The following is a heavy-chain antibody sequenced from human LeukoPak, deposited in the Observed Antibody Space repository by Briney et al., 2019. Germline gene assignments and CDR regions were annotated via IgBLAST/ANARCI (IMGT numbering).Heavy chain of an antibody. J-gene: IGHJ4*02. CDR2: IYYSGST. CDR3: ARLDSSGYYYFDY. V-gene: IGHV4-59*08. D-gene: IGHD3-22*01. CDR1: GGSISSYY. Sequence: SETLPLTCTVSGGSISSYYWSWIRQPPGKGLEWIGYIYYSGSTNYNPSPKSRVTTSVDTSKNQFSLKLSSVTAADTAVYYCARLDSSGYYYFDYWGQGTLVTVSS.